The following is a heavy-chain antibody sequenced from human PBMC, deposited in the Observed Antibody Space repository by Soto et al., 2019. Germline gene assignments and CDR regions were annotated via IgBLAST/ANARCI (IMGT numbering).Heavy chain of an antibody. Sequence: GGSLRLSCAASGFTFSNAWINWVRQAPGKGLEWVGRIKSKTDGGTPDYTAPVKGRFAISRDDSKNMVYLQINNLKTKDTGIYYCTTDSYSSIIVVRFDYWGQGTLVTVSS. CDR1: GFTFSNAW. V-gene: IGHV3-15*07. CDR3: TTDSYSSIIVVRFDY. J-gene: IGHJ4*01. D-gene: IGHD3-22*01. CDR2: IKSKTDGGTP.